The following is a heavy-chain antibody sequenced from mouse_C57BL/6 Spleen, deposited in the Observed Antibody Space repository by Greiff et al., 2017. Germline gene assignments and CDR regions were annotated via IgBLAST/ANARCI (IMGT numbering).Heavy chain of an antibody. CDR2: IDPSDSYT. CDR1: GYTFTSYW. CDR3: ARRLAHYFDY. V-gene: IGHV1-69*01. J-gene: IGHJ2*01. Sequence: QVQLQQPGAELVMPGASVKLSCKASGYTFTSYWMHWVKQRPGQGLEWIGEIDPSDSYTNYNQKFKGKSTLTVDKSSSTAYMQLSSLTSEDSAVYYCARRLAHYFDYWCQGTTLTVSS. D-gene: IGHD3-2*02.